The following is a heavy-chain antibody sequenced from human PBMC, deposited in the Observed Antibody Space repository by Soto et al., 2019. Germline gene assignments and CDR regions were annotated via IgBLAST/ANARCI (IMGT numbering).Heavy chain of an antibody. Sequence: GASVKVSCKASGYTFTSYGIRWVRQAPGQGLEWMGWISAYNGNTNYAQKLQGRVTMTTDTSTSTAYMELRSLRSDDTAVYYCARDHRITIFGVVIIEGFDPWGQGTLVTVSS. V-gene: IGHV1-18*01. CDR1: GYTFTSYG. CDR3: ARDHRITIFGVVIIEGFDP. CDR2: ISAYNGNT. D-gene: IGHD3-3*01. J-gene: IGHJ5*02.